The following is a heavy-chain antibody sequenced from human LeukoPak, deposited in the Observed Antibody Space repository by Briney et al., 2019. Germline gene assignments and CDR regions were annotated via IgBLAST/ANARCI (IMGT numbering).Heavy chain of an antibody. CDR1: GYSFTIYW. Sequence: GESLKISCQGSGYSFTIYWIAWVRQMPGKGLEWMRIIYPGDSDTRYSPSFQGQVNMSVDKSISTAYLQWSSLKASDTAMYYCARRDRYGFDYWGQGTLVTVSS. V-gene: IGHV5-51*01. J-gene: IGHJ4*02. D-gene: IGHD5-18*01. CDR2: IYPGDSDT. CDR3: ARRDRYGFDY.